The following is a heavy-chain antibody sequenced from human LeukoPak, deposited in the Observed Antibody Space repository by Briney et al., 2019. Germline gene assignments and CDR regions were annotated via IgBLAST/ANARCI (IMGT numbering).Heavy chain of an antibody. D-gene: IGHD3-10*01. CDR3: ARGITMVRGVIISPRVWFDP. CDR2: INPNSGGT. J-gene: IGHJ5*02. CDR1: GYAFTGYY. Sequence: ASVKVSCKASGYAFTGYYMHWVRQAPGQGLEWMGWINPNSGGTNYAQKFQGRVTMTRDTSISTAYMELSRLRSDDTAVYYCARGITMVRGVIISPRVWFDPWGRGTLVTVSS. V-gene: IGHV1-2*02.